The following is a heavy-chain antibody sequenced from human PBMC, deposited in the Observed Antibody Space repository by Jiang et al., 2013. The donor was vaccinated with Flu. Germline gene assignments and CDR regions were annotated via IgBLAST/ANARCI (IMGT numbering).Heavy chain of an antibody. J-gene: IGHJ4*02. CDR1: GFTFSNYAMH. Sequence: QLLESGGGVVQPGRSLRLSCAASGFTFSNYAMHWVRQPPGKGLEWIGSIYYSGSTYYNPSLKSRVTISVDTSKNQFSLKLSSVTAADTAVYYCARHRRGIAAAGYGFWGQGTLVTVSS. V-gene: IGHV4-39*01. D-gene: IGHD6-13*01. CDR3: ARHRRGIAAAGYGF. CDR2: IYYSGST.